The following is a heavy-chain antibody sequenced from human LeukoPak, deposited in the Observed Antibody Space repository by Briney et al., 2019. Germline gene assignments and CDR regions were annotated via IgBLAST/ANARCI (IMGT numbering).Heavy chain of an antibody. Sequence: GSVKVSCKASGYTFTSYYMHWVRQAPGQGLEWMGWINPNSGGTNYAQKFQGRVTMTRDTSISTAYMELSRLRSDDTAVYYCARKLWLDYGDPWDYWGQGTLVTVSS. CDR2: INPNSGGT. CDR3: ARKLWLDYGDPWDY. D-gene: IGHD4-17*01. CDR1: GYTFTSYY. J-gene: IGHJ4*02. V-gene: IGHV1-2*02.